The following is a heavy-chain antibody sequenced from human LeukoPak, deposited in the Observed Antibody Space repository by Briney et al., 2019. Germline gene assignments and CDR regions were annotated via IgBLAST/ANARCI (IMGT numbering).Heavy chain of an antibody. CDR3: ARDHYDILTGYMGMDV. D-gene: IGHD3-9*01. CDR1: GFTFSSYS. J-gene: IGHJ6*02. V-gene: IGHV3-21*01. Sequence: GGSLRLSCAASGFTFSSYSMNWVRQAPGKGLEWVSSISSSSSYIYYADSVKGRFTISRDNAKNSLYLQMNNLRAEDTAVYYCARDHYDILTGYMGMDVWGQGTTVTVSS. CDR2: ISSSSSYI.